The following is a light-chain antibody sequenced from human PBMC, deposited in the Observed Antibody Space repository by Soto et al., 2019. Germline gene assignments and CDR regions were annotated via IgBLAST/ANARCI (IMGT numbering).Light chain of an antibody. CDR2: GAS. CDR1: QSVSSY. J-gene: IGKJ1*01. V-gene: IGKV3-20*01. CDR3: QHYVTSLTT. Sequence: EIVMTQSPATLSVSPGAIATLSFRASQSVSSYLAWYQQKPGQAPRLLIFGASIRVTGIPDRFIGSGSGTHFTLTISRLEPEDFAVYYCQHYVTSLTTFGQGTKVDIK.